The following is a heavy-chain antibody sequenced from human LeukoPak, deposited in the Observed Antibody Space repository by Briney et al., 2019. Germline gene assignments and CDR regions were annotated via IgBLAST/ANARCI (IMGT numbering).Heavy chain of an antibody. D-gene: IGHD3-22*01. CDR2: ISSSGSTI. CDR1: GFTFSSYE. CDR3: ARDYTAASGYNHFDY. Sequence: GGSLRLSCAASGFTFSSYEMNWVRQAPGKGLEWGSYISSSGSTIYYADSVKGRFTISRDNAKNSLYLQMNSLRAEDTAVYYCARDYTAASGYNHFDYWGQGTLVTVSP. V-gene: IGHV3-48*03. J-gene: IGHJ4*02.